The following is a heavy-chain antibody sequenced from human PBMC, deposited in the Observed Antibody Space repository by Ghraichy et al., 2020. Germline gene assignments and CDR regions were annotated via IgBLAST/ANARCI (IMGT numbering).Heavy chain of an antibody. CDR3: AKDRRAARDYYYYGMDV. CDR1: GFTFSSYG. V-gene: IGHV3-30*18. CDR2: ISYDGSNK. Sequence: GGSLRLSCAASGFTFSSYGMHWVRQAPGKGLEWVAVISYDGSNKYYADSVKGRFTISRDNSKNTLYLQMNSLRAEDTAVYYCAKDRRAARDYYYYGMDVWGQGTTVTVSS. D-gene: IGHD2-15*01. J-gene: IGHJ6*02.